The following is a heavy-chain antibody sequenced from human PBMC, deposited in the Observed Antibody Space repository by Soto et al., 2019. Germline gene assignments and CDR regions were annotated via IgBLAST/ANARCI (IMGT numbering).Heavy chain of an antibody. CDR3: ARDQGYCSGGSCQRDYYYYGMDV. Sequence: LGGSLRLSCAASGFTFSIYGMHWVRQAPGKGLEWVAVIWYDGSNKYYADSVKGRFTISRDNSKNTLYLQMNSLRAEDTAVYYCARDQGYCSGGSCQRDYYYYGMDVWGQGTTVTVSS. CDR2: IWYDGSNK. J-gene: IGHJ6*02. V-gene: IGHV3-33*01. CDR1: GFTFSIYG. D-gene: IGHD2-15*01.